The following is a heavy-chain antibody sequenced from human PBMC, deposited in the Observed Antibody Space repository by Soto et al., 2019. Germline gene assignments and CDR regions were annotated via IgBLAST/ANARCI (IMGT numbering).Heavy chain of an antibody. CDR1: GGTFSSYS. CDR3: ARDGGRHSGGIDY. J-gene: IGHJ4*02. Sequence: QVQLVQSGAEVKKPGSSVKVSCKASGGTFSSYSINWVRQAPGQGLEWMGEIIPIFGTANYAQKFQGRVTITADESTSTAYMELSSRRSEDTPVYYCARDGGRHSGGIDYWGQGTLVTVSS. V-gene: IGHV1-69*01. D-gene: IGHD1-26*01. CDR2: IIPIFGTA.